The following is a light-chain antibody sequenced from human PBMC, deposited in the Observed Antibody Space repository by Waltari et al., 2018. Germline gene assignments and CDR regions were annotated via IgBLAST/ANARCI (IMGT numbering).Light chain of an antibody. CDR3: QSYDSSLSGVV. CDR2: GNS. Sequence: QSVLTQPPSVSGAPGQRVTISRTGSRPNIGAGYGVHWYQQLPGTAPKLLIYGNSNRPSGVPDRFSGSKSGTSAPLAITGLQAEDEADYYCQSYDSSLSGVVFGGGTKLTVL. J-gene: IGLJ2*01. CDR1: RPNIGAGYG. V-gene: IGLV1-40*01.